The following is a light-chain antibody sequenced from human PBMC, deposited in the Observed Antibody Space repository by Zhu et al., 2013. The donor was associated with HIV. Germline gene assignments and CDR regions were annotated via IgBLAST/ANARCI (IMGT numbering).Light chain of an antibody. CDR3: QAWDNSTAWV. V-gene: IGLV3-21*01. CDR1: NIGGKS. J-gene: IGLJ3*02. CDR2: DDS. Sequence: SYELTQPPSVSVAPGKTARITCGGNNIGGKSVHWYQQKPGQAPVLVVYDDSDRPSGIPERFSGSNSGNTATLTISETQAMDEADYYCQAWDNSTAWVFGGGTKLTVL.